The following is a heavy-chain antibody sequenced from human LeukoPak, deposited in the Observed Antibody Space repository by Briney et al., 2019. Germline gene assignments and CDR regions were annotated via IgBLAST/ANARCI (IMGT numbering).Heavy chain of an antibody. D-gene: IGHD2-2*01. V-gene: IGHV4-34*01. CDR1: GGSFSGYY. CDR3: ARGHIVVVPAANGNWFDP. Sequence: SETLSLTCAVYGGSFSGYYWSWIHQPPGKGLEWIGEIDHSGSTNYNPSLKSRVTISVDTSKNQFSLKLSSVTAADTAVYYCARGHIVVVPAANGNWFDPWGQGTLVTVSS. CDR2: IDHSGST. J-gene: IGHJ5*02.